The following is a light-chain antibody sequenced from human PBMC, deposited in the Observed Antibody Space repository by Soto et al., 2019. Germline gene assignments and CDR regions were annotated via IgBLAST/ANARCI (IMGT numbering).Light chain of an antibody. CDR2: DVS. CDR3: SSYTSSSTLV. J-gene: IGLJ2*01. V-gene: IGLV2-14*01. CDR1: SSDVGGYNY. Sequence: QSALTQPASVSGSPGQSITISCTGTSSDVGGYNYVSWYQQHPGKAPKLMIYDVSNRPSGVSNRFSGSKSGNTASLTISWLQAEDEDDYYCSSYTSSSTLVFVGGTKLTVL.